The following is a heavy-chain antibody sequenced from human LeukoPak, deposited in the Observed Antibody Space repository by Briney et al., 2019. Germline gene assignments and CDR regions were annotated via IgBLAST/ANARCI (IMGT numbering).Heavy chain of an antibody. CDR3: ASWAGGNAPIASFDY. CDR1: GYTFTVSY. Sequence: ASVKVSCKPSGYTFTVSYMHWMRQAPGQGLEWMGWINLNSGGTNYAQKFQGRVTMTRDSPISTAYMELNWLSTGDAAVYYCASWAGGNAPIASFDYWGQGTLVTVSS. D-gene: IGHD6-13*01. J-gene: IGHJ4*02. CDR2: INLNSGGT. V-gene: IGHV1-2*02.